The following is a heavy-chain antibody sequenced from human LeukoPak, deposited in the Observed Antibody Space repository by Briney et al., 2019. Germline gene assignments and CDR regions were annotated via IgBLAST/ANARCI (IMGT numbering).Heavy chain of an antibody. CDR1: GFTFSSYW. Sequence: GGSLRLSCAASGFTFSSYWMHWVRHAPGKGLVWVSRINSDGSSTSYADSVKGRFTISRDNAKNTLYLQMISLRVEDTAVYYCAKSESGYNDYVSGGFDYWGQGTLVTVSS. J-gene: IGHJ4*02. V-gene: IGHV3-74*01. CDR2: INSDGSST. CDR3: AKSESGYNDYVSGGFDY. D-gene: IGHD5-12*01.